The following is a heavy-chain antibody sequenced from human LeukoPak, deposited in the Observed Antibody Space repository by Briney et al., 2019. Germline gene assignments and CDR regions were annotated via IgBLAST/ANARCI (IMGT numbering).Heavy chain of an antibody. CDR3: ARGPRGYSYGPHFDY. CDR2: ISAYNGNT. CDR1: GYTFTSYG. V-gene: IGHV1-18*04. Sequence: GASVKVSCKASGYTFTSYGISWVRQAPGQGLEWRGWISAYNGNTNYAQKLQGRVTMTTDTSTSTAYMELRSLRSDDTAVYYCARGPRGYSYGPHFDYWGQGTLVTVSS. J-gene: IGHJ4*02. D-gene: IGHD5-18*01.